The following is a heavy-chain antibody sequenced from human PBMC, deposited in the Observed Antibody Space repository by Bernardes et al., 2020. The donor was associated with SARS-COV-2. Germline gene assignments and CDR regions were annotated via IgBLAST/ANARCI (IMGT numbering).Heavy chain of an antibody. CDR2: ISGSGGST. CDR1: GFTFSSYA. J-gene: IGHJ6*02. D-gene: IGHD2-21*02. Sequence: GGSLRLSCAASGFTFSSYAMSWVRQAPGKGLEWVSAISGSGGSTYYADSVKGRFTISRDNSKNTLYLQMNSLRAEDTAVYYCAKERTRRKGHIVVVTAIQSGMDVWGQGTTVTVSS. V-gene: IGHV3-23*01. CDR3: AKERTRRKGHIVVVTAIQSGMDV.